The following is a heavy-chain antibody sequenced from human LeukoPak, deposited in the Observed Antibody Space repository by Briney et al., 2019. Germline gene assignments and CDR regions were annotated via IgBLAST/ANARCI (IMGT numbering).Heavy chain of an antibody. J-gene: IGHJ3*02. D-gene: IGHD1-14*01. CDR2: INPNSGGT. V-gene: IGHV1-2*02. CDR1: GYTFTGYY. Sequence: ASVKVSCKASGYTFTGYYMHWVRQAPGQGLEWMGWINPNSGGTNYAQKFQGRVTMTRDTSISTAYMELSRLRSDDTAVYYCAREQTGLTSQDAFDIWGQGTMVTVSS. CDR3: AREQTGLTSQDAFDI.